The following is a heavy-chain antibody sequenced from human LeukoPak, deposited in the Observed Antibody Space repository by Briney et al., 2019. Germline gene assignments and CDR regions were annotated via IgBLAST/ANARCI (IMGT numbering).Heavy chain of an antibody. D-gene: IGHD6-19*01. J-gene: IGHJ1*01. CDR2: IHPNSGGT. V-gene: IGHV1-2*02. CDR3: ARLASVPG. CDR1: GYTFTGYY. Sequence: ASVRVSCKASGYTFTGYYLHWVRQAPGQGLEWMGWIHPNSGGTNYAQKFQGRVTMTRDTSISTAYMELSSLRSDDTAVYFCARLASVPGWGQGTLVTVSS.